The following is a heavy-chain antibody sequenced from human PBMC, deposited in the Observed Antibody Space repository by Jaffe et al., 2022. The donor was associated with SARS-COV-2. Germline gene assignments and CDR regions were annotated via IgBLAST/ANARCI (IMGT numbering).Heavy chain of an antibody. J-gene: IGHJ6*02. CDR1: GFTFSSYG. D-gene: IGHD6-19*01. V-gene: IGHV3-30*18. CDR3: AKLIYSSGWYTPSPYYYYYGMDV. Sequence: QVQLVESGGGVVQPGRSLRLSCAASGFTFSSYGMHWVRQAPGKGLEWVAVISYDGSNKYYADSVKGRFTISRDNSKNTLYLQMNSLRAEDTAVYYCAKLIYSSGWYTPSPYYYYYGMDVWGQGTTVTVSS. CDR2: ISYDGSNK.